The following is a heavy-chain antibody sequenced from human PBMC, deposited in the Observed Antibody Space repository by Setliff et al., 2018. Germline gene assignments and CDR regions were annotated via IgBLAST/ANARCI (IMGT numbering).Heavy chain of an antibody. CDR3: ARGPSDWSSATSRYYFYMDV. CDR2: IIPIRGAA. J-gene: IGHJ6*03. CDR1: GGTFSNSA. V-gene: IGHV1-69*13. D-gene: IGHD2-21*02. Sequence: GASVKVSCKAFGGTFSNSAINWVRQAPGQGLEWMGGIIPIRGAADYAQKFQGKVIITADGSTSTAYMELTSLRSDDAAVYYCARGPSDWSSATSRYYFYMDVWGKGTTVTVSS.